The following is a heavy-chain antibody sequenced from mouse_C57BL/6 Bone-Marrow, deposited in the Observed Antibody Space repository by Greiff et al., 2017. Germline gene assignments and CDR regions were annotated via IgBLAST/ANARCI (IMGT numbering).Heavy chain of an antibody. Sequence: EVKLEESGPGLVKPSQSLSLTCSVTGYSITSGYYWNWIRQFPGNKLEWMGYISYDGSNNYNPSLKNRISITRDTSKNQFFLKLNSVTTEDTATYYCLGLRQGFAYWGQGTLVTVSA. J-gene: IGHJ3*01. CDR1: GYSITSGYY. CDR2: ISYDGSN. V-gene: IGHV3-6*01. CDR3: LGLRQGFAY. D-gene: IGHD2-4*01.